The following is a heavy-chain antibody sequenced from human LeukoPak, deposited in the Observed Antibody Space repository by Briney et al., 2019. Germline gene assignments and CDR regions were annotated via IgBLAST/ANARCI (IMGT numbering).Heavy chain of an antibody. V-gene: IGHV3-48*03. CDR2: ISSSGSTI. CDR1: GFTSSSYE. J-gene: IGHJ4*02. CDR3: ARESPAYCTNGVCLGGIVY. Sequence: PGGSLRLSCAASGFTSSSYEMNWVRQAPGKGLEWVSYISSSGSTIYYADSVKGRFTISRDNAKNSLYLQMNSLRAEDTAVYYCARESPAYCTNGVCLGGIVYWGQGTLVTVSS. D-gene: IGHD2-8*01.